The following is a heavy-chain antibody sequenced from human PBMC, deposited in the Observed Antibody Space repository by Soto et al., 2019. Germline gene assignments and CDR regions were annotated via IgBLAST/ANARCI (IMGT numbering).Heavy chain of an antibody. CDR2: IRSKAYGGTT. J-gene: IGHJ2*01. D-gene: IGHD4-17*01. CDR1: GFTFGDYA. V-gene: IGHV3-49*03. CDR3: TRLHRMVTTSNWYFDL. Sequence: GGSLRLSCTASGFTFGDYAMSWFRQAPGKGLEWVGFIRSKAYGGTTEYAASVKGRFTISRDDSKSIAYLQMNSLKTEDTAVYYCTRLHRMVTTSNWYFDLWGRGTLVTVSS.